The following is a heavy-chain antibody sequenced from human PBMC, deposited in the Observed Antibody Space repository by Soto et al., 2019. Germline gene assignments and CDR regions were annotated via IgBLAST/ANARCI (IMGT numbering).Heavy chain of an antibody. J-gene: IGHJ4*02. V-gene: IGHV1-69*02. CDR3: ARLYDATSGNFDY. CDR1: GDSFSRST. D-gene: IGHD1-1*01. Sequence: QVQLVQSGAEVKRPGSSVKVSCKASGDSFSRSTFSWVLQAPGQGLEWMGRFIPMLGIANYAQTFQGRVTITADKSTSTAYMDLSSLRSEDTDVYYCARLYDATSGNFDYWGQGTLVTVSS. CDR2: FIPMLGIA.